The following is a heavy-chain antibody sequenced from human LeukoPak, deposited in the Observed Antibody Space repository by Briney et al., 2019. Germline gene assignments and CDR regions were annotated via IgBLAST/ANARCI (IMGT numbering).Heavy chain of an antibody. CDR3: ARASLGGAWGSVAATVGWFDP. CDR2: IYHTGST. Sequence: PSGTLSLTCAVSGGSISSSNWWSWVRQPPGKGLEWIGEIYHTGSTNYNPSLKSRVTISVDTSKNQFSLKLSSVTAADTAVYYCARASLGGAWGSVAATVGWFDPWGQGTLVTVSS. CDR1: GGSISSSNW. V-gene: IGHV4-4*02. D-gene: IGHD2-15*01. J-gene: IGHJ5*02.